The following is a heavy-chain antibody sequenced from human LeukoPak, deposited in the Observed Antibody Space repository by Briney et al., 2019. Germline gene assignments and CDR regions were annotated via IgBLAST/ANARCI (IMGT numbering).Heavy chain of an antibody. J-gene: IGHJ4*02. Sequence: SGTLSLTCAVYGGSFIGYYWSWIRQPPGKGLEWIGEINHSGSTNYNPSLKSRVTISVDTSKNQFSLKLSSVTDADTAVYYCARPSRYSSSSGFGYWGQGTLVTVSS. CDR2: INHSGST. CDR1: GGSFIGYY. D-gene: IGHD6-6*01. V-gene: IGHV4-34*01. CDR3: ARPSRYSSSSGFGY.